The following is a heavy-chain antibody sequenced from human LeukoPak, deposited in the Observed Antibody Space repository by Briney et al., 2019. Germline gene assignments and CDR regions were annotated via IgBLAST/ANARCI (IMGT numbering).Heavy chain of an antibody. CDR2: IYHSGST. V-gene: IGHV4-38-2*02. J-gene: IGHJ4*02. CDR1: GYSISSGYY. Sequence: SETLSLTCTVSGYSISSGYYWGWIRQPPGKGLEWIGSIYHSGSTYYNPSLKSRVTISVDTSKNQFSLKLSSVTAADTAVYYCARDGGGGRQQLAYFDYWGRGTLVTVSS. D-gene: IGHD6-13*01. CDR3: ARDGGGGRQQLAYFDY.